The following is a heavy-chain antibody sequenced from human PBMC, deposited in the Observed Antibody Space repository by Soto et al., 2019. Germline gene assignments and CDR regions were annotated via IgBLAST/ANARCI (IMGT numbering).Heavy chain of an antibody. J-gene: IGHJ2*01. D-gene: IGHD3-3*01. CDR2: IYYSGST. CDR1: GGSISSYY. V-gene: IGHV4-59*08. CDR3: ARPGPSLGVGYFDL. Sequence: SETLSLTCTVSGGSISSYYWSWIRQPPGKGLEWIGYIYYSGSTNYNPSLKSRVTISVDTSKNQFSLKLSSVTAADTAVYYCARPGPSLGVGYFDLWGRGTLVTVSS.